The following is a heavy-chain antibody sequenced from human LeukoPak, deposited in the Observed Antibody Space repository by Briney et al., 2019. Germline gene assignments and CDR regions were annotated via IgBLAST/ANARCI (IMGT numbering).Heavy chain of an antibody. Sequence: SVKVSCKASGGTFSSYAISWVRQAPGQGLEWMGGIIPIFGTANYAQTFQGRVTITTDKSTSTAYMELSSLRSEDTAVYYCARVSSGWYRTLDYWGQGTLVTVSS. CDR2: IIPIFGTA. D-gene: IGHD6-19*01. V-gene: IGHV1-69*05. CDR3: ARVSSGWYRTLDY. J-gene: IGHJ4*02. CDR1: GGTFSSYA.